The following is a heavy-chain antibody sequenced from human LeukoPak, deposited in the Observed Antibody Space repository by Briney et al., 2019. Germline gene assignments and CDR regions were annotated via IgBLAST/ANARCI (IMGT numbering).Heavy chain of an antibody. V-gene: IGHV3-23*01. CDR1: GFTFSACA. CDR3: AKHRDYSSSSIEY. Sequence: PGGSLRLSCAASGFTFSACAMTWVRQAPGKGLEWVSAISGSGISTYYADSVKGRFTISRDNSENTLYLQMNSLRVDDTAEYFCAKHRDYSSSSIEYWGQGSLVTVSS. CDR2: ISGSGIST. J-gene: IGHJ4*02. D-gene: IGHD6-6*01.